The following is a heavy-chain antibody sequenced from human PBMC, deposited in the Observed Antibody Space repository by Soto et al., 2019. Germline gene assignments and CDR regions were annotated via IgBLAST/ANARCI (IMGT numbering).Heavy chain of an antibody. V-gene: IGHV5-51*03. D-gene: IGHD2-15*01. CDR1: GYTFTSYW. CDR3: ARSAGNDGRFSED. Sequence: GESLKISCKGSGYTFTSYWIGWVRQMPGEGLEGLGVIYPGDSDTRYSPSFQGQVTISADKSINTAYLQWGSLKASDSAIYYCARSAGNDGRFSEDRGQGTLVTGAS. CDR2: IYPGDSDT. J-gene: IGHJ4*02.